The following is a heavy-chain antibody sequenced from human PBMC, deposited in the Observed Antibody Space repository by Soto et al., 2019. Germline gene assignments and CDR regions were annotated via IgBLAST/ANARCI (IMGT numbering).Heavy chain of an antibody. Sequence: QVQLVESGGGVVQPGRSLRLSCAASGFTFSSYAMHWVRQAPGKGLEWVAVISYDGSNKYYADSVKGRFTISRDNSKNTRYLQMNSLRAEDTAVYYCARGATQDGMDVWGQGTTVTVSS. D-gene: IGHD1-26*01. CDR2: ISYDGSNK. V-gene: IGHV3-30-3*01. CDR1: GFTFSSYA. J-gene: IGHJ6*02. CDR3: ARGATQDGMDV.